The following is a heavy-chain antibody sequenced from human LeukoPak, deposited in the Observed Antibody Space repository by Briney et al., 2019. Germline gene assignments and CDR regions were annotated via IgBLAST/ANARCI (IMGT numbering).Heavy chain of an antibody. CDR2: ISSDGTNT. Sequence: GGSLRLSCAASGFTFSTYWMHWVRHAPGKGLVWVSRISSDGTNTGYADSVKGRFTISRDNAKNTVYLQMNSLRAEDTAVYYCVRDGGNYWFDPWGQGTLVTVSS. D-gene: IGHD4-23*01. CDR3: VRDGGNYWFDP. V-gene: IGHV3-74*01. CDR1: GFTFSTYW. J-gene: IGHJ5*02.